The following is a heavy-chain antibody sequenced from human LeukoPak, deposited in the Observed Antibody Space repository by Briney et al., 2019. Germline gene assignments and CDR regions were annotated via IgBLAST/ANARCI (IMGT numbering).Heavy chain of an antibody. D-gene: IGHD3-22*01. CDR1: GYSISSGYY. J-gene: IGHJ4*02. V-gene: IGHV4-38-2*01. Sequence: SETLSLTCAVSGYSISSGYYWGWIRQPPGKGLEWVGSIYHSGSTYYNPSLKSRVTISVDTSKNQFSLQLSSVTAADTAVYYCARLPSGYHFDYWGQGTLVTVSS. CDR2: IYHSGST. CDR3: ARLPSGYHFDY.